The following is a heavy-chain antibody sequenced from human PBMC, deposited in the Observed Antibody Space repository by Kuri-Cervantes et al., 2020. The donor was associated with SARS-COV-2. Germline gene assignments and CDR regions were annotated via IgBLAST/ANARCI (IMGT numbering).Heavy chain of an antibody. CDR3: ARGDVQSGVDAFDI. CDR1: GFTFSSYD. Sequence: GGSLRLSCAASGFTFSSYDMHWVRQATGKGLERVSAIGTAGDTYYPGSVKGRFTISRENAKNSLYLQMNSLRAGDTAVYYCARGDVQSGVDAFDIWGQGTMVTVSS. CDR2: IGTAGDT. D-gene: IGHD1-1*01. V-gene: IGHV3-13*04. J-gene: IGHJ3*02.